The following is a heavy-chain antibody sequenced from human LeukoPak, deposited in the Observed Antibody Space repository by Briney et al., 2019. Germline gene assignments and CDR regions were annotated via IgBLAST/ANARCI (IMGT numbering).Heavy chain of an antibody. V-gene: IGHV4-59*12. J-gene: IGHJ2*01. CDR3: ARVTEGYSYGSGYFDL. D-gene: IGHD5-18*01. CDR2: IYYSGST. Sequence: SETLSLTCTVSGGSISSYYWSWIRQPPGKGLEWIGYIYYSGSTNYNPSLKSRVTISVDTSKNQFSLKLSSVTAADTAVYYCARVTEGYSYGSGYFDLWGRGTLVTVSS. CDR1: GGSISSYY.